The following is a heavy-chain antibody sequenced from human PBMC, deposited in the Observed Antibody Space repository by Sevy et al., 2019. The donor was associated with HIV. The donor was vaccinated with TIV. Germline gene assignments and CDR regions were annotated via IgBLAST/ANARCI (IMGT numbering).Heavy chain of an antibody. V-gene: IGHV3-21*01. D-gene: IGHD2-2*02. CDR3: AGRYCSLTSCYMHDAFDI. CDR2: ISDSSNYI. CDR1: GFTFSSYS. Sequence: GGSLRLSCAASGFTFSSYSMNWVRQAPGKGLEWVSSISDSSNYIYYADSVKGRFTISRDNAKNSLYLQMNSLRAEDTAVYDCAGRYCSLTSCYMHDAFDIWGQGTMVTVSS. J-gene: IGHJ3*02.